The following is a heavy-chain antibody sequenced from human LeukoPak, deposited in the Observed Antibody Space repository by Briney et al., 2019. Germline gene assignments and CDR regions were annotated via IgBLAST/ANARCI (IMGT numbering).Heavy chain of an antibody. Sequence: SETLSPTCTVSGGSISSGGYYWSWIRQHPGKGLEWIGYIYYSGSTYYNPSLKSRVTISVDTSKNQFSLKLSSVTAADTAVYYCARLNAAAGMDVWGQGTTVTVSS. CDR3: ARLNAAAGMDV. CDR2: IYYSGST. J-gene: IGHJ6*02. V-gene: IGHV4-31*03. CDR1: GGSISSGGYY. D-gene: IGHD6-13*01.